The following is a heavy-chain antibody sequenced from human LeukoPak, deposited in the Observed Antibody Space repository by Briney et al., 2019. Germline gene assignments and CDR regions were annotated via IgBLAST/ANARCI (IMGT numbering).Heavy chain of an antibody. Sequence: ASVKVSCKASGYTFTSYGISWVRQAPGQGLEWMGWISAYNGNTSYAQKLQGRVTMTTDTSTSTAYMELRSLRSDDTAVYYCARMRYCSSTSCLWGEDYYYGMDVWGQGTTVTVSS. V-gene: IGHV1-18*01. CDR3: ARMRYCSSTSCLWGEDYYYGMDV. CDR1: GYTFTSYG. D-gene: IGHD2-2*01. CDR2: ISAYNGNT. J-gene: IGHJ6*02.